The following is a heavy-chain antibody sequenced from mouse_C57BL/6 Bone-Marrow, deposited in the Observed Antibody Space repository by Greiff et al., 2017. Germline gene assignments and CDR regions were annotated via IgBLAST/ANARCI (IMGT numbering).Heavy chain of an antibody. CDR1: GFTFSSYA. J-gene: IGHJ1*03. CDR3: TREHYYDGSSYYWYFDV. CDR2: ISSGGDYI. D-gene: IGHD1-1*01. Sequence: EVMLVESGEGLVKPGGSLKLSCAASGFTFSSYAMSWVRQTPEKRLEWVAYISSGGDYIYYADTVKGRFTISRDNARNTLYLQMSSLKSEDTAMYYWTREHYYDGSSYYWYFDVWGTGTTVTVSS. V-gene: IGHV5-9-1*02.